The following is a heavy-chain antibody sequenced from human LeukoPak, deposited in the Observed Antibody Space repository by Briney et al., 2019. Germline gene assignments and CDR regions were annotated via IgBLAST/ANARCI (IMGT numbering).Heavy chain of an antibody. D-gene: IGHD6-13*01. J-gene: IGHJ4*02. Sequence: AGGSLRLSCAASGFTFSSSAMSWVRQAPGKGLEWVSGISGSGHNTYYADSVKGRFSISRDNSKNTLYLQVNSLRADDTAVYYCAKGEAAAGTGTYDSWGQGTLVTVSS. CDR1: GFTFSSSA. V-gene: IGHV3-23*01. CDR3: AKGEAAAGTGTYDS. CDR2: ISGSGHNT.